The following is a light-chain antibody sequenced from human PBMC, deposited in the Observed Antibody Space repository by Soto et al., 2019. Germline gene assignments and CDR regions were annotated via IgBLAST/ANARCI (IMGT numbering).Light chain of an antibody. Sequence: DIQMTQSPSSLSASVGDRVTITCRASQGISNYLACYQQKPGKVPKLLIYAASTLQSGVPSRFSGSGSGTDFTITISSLQPEDVATYYCQKYNSAPQTFGQGTKVEIK. J-gene: IGKJ1*01. CDR2: AAS. V-gene: IGKV1-27*01. CDR3: QKYNSAPQT. CDR1: QGISNY.